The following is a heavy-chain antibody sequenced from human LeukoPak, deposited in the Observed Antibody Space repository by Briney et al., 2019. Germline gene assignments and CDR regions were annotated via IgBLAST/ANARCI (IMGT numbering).Heavy chain of an antibody. D-gene: IGHD6-19*01. V-gene: IGHV3-30-3*01. CDR2: ISYDGSNK. CDR3: AISEQWLVLHY. Sequence: GGSLRLSCAASGFTFSSYAMHWVRQAPGKGLEWVAVISYDGSNKYYADSVKGRFTISRDNSKNTLYLQMNNLTTEDTATYYCAISEQWLVLHYWGQGTLVTVSS. J-gene: IGHJ4*02. CDR1: GFTFSSYA.